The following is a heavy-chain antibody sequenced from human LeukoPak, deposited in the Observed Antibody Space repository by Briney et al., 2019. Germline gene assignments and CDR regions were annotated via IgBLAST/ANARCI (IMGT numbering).Heavy chain of an antibody. CDR1: RFTFSSYS. Sequence: GGSLRLSCAASRFTFSSYSMNWVRQAPGKGLEWVSSISSSGSYIYYADSVKGRFTISRDNAKNSLYLQMNSLRAEDTAVYYCARDTGGATYFDYWGQGTLVTVSS. D-gene: IGHD1-26*01. CDR2: ISSSGSYI. J-gene: IGHJ4*02. V-gene: IGHV3-21*01. CDR3: ARDTGGATYFDY.